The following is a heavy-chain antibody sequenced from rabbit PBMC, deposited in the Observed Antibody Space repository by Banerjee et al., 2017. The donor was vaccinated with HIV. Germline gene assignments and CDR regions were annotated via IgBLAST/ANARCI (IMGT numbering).Heavy chain of an antibody. CDR1: GFSFSSSYY. CDR3: ARGVVGGGGNWGL. V-gene: IGHV1S40*01. Sequence: QQLEESGGDLVKPGASLTLTCTASGFSFSSSYYVCWVRQAPGKGLEWIACIYVSGSAYYATWAKGRFTISKTSSTTVTLQMTSLTAADTATYFCARGVVGGGGNWGLWGPGTLVTVS. CDR2: IYVSGSA. D-gene: IGHD1-1*01. J-gene: IGHJ4*01.